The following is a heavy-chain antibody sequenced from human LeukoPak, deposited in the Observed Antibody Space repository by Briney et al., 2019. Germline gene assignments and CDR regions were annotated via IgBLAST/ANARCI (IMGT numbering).Heavy chain of an antibody. J-gene: IGHJ4*02. CDR1: GFTFSSYA. CDR2: ISGSGGST. D-gene: IGHD3-22*01. CDR3: AKAGLRAYYYDSSGYYYLDY. Sequence: PGGSLRLSCAASGFTFSSYAMSWVRQAPGQGLEWVSAISGSGGSTYYADSVKGRFTISRDNSKNTLYLQMNSLRAEDTAVYYCAKAGLRAYYYDSSGYYYLDYWGQGTLVTVSS. V-gene: IGHV3-23*01.